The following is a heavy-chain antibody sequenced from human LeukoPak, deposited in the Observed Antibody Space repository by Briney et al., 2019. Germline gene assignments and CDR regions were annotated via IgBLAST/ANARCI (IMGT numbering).Heavy chain of an antibody. D-gene: IGHD6-19*01. V-gene: IGHV3-72*01. Sequence: GGSLRLSCAASGFTFSDHCMDWVRQAPGKGLEWVGRTRNKANSYTTEYAASVKGRFTISRDDSKNSLYLQMNSLKTEDTAVYYCAREARIAVAGYDYWGQGTLVTVSS. CDR2: TRNKANSYTT. CDR3: AREARIAVAGYDY. CDR1: GFTFSDHC. J-gene: IGHJ4*02.